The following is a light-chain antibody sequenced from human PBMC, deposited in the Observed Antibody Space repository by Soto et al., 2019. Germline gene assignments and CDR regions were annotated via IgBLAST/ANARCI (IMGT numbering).Light chain of an antibody. CDR1: PSINSE. CDR3: QQGHNWPLT. V-gene: IGKV3-15*01. Sequence: EIVMTQSPATLSPSPGQRAALSCRASPSINSELAWYQQKPAQPPTPLIYGPSSRATRVPASFTGSESGAEFTLTISGLQSEDCVVYYCQQGHNWPLTVGQGTRLEI. CDR2: GPS. J-gene: IGKJ2*01.